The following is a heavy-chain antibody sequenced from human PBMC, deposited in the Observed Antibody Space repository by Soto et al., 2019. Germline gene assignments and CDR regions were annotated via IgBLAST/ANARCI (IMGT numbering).Heavy chain of an antibody. CDR3: ARDRRGVAVAGLADY. Sequence: ASVKVSCKASGYTFTSYAMQWVRQAPGQRLEWMGWINAGNGNTKYSQKFQGRVTITRDTSASTAYMELSSLRSEDTAVYYCARDRRGVAVAGLADYWGQGTLVTVSS. V-gene: IGHV1-3*01. CDR1: GYTFTSYA. J-gene: IGHJ4*02. CDR2: INAGNGNT. D-gene: IGHD6-19*01.